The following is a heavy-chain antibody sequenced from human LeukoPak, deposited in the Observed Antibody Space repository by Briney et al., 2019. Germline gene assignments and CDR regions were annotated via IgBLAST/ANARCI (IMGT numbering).Heavy chain of an antibody. D-gene: IGHD6-19*01. J-gene: IGHJ4*02. CDR2: IWYDGSKK. CDR3: ARDRGMAVAGPLDY. V-gene: IGHV3-33*01. Sequence: GGSLRLSCAVSGFTFSSYGMHWVRQSPGKGLEWVAVIWYDGSKKYYADSVKGRFTISRDNSKNTLYVQMSSLRAEDTAVYYCARDRGMAVAGPLDYWGQGTLVTVSS. CDR1: GFTFSSYG.